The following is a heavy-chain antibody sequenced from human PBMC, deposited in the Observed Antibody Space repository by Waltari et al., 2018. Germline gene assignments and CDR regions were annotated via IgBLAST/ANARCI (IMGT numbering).Heavy chain of an antibody. J-gene: IGHJ3*02. D-gene: IGHD6-25*01. CDR3: ARDSRHSSAGTFDI. CDR1: GYTFTNYG. V-gene: IGHV1-18*01. CDR2: ISAEWMGWMRAYTSNT. Sequence: QIQLVQSGAEVKKDGASVKVSCKASGYTFTNYGISGVRQAPGQGLEWMGWISAEWMGWMRAYTSNTEYAQRFQGRVTMTIDTSTSTAYMELRSLRSDDTAVYYCARDSRHSSAGTFDIWGQGTVVTVS.